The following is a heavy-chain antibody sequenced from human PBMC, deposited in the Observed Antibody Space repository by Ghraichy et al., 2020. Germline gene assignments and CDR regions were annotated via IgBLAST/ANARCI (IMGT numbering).Heavy chain of an antibody. CDR3: AKDINRASLMVRGMDV. V-gene: IGHV3-9*01. Sequence: SLNISCAASGFTFGDYAMHWVRQAPGKGLEWVSGFSWNSGSIGYADSVKGRFTISRDNAKNSLYLQMNSLRAEDTALYYCAKDINRASLMVRGMDVWGQWTTVTVSS. J-gene: IGHJ6*02. CDR1: GFTFGDYA. CDR2: FSWNSGSI. D-gene: IGHD3-10*01.